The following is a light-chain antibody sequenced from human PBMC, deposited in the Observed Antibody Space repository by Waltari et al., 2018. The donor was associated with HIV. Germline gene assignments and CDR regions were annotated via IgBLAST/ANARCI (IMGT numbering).Light chain of an antibody. V-gene: IGKV4-1*01. CDR1: QSVLDMSNDKNY. CDR2: WAS. CDR3: QQYYDTLVT. J-gene: IGKJ4*01. Sequence: DIVMTQSPDSLAVSLGERATINCRSSQSVLDMSNDKNYLAWYQQKPGQPPKLLIYWASTRQSGVPARFSGSGSGADFTLTISGLQAEDVAVYYCQQYYDTLVTFGGGTRVEI.